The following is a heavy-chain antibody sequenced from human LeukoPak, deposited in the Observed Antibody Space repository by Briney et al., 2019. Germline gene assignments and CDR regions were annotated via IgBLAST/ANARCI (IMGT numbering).Heavy chain of an antibody. J-gene: IGHJ2*01. CDR2: FYYSGST. Sequence: PSETLSLTCTVSGGSFSSSNYYWGWIRQPPGKGLEWIGSFYYSGSTNYNPSLKSRVTISVDTSKNHFSLILTSVTAADSAVYYCARRLGASAWWYLDLWGRGTLVTVSS. CDR1: GGSFSSSNYY. CDR3: ARRLGASAWWYLDL. D-gene: IGHD1-26*01. V-gene: IGHV4-39*02.